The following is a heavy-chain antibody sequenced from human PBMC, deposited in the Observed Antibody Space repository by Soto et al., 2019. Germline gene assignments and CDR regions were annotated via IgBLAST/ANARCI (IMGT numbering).Heavy chain of an antibody. Sequence: GGSLRLSCAASGFTFSSYGMHWVRQAPGKGLEWVAVISYDGSNKYYADSVKGRFTISRDNSKNTLYLQMNSLRAEDTAVYYCAKASGSYQRGPDAFDIWGQGTMVTVSS. CDR2: ISYDGSNK. J-gene: IGHJ3*02. D-gene: IGHD1-26*01. V-gene: IGHV3-30*18. CDR3: AKASGSYQRGPDAFDI. CDR1: GFTFSSYG.